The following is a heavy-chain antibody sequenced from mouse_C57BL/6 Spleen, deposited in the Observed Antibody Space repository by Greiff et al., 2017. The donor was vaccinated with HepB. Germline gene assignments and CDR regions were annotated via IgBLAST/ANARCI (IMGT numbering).Heavy chain of an antibody. CDR2: IWSDGST. D-gene: IGHD1-1*01. CDR1: GFSLTSYG. V-gene: IGHV2-6-1*01. J-gene: IGHJ4*01. Sequence: VKLMESGPGLVAPSQSLSITCTVSGFSLTSYGVHWVRQPPGKGLEWLVVIWSDGSTTYNSALKSRLSISKDNSKSQVLLKMNSLQTDDTAMYYCARQYYSRYAMDYWGQGTSVTVSS. CDR3: ARQYYSRYAMDY.